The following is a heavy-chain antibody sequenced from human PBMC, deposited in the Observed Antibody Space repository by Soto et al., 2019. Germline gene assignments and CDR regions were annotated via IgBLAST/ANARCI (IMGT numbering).Heavy chain of an antibody. V-gene: IGHV3-15*01. D-gene: IGHD3-22*01. Sequence: SGGSLRLSCAASGFTFSNAWISWVRQAPGKGLEWVGRIKSKTDGGTTDYAAPVKGRFTISRDDSKITLYLQMNSLKTEDTAVYSCTTDLSGMIVVWGPGTLVTVSS. J-gene: IGHJ4*03. CDR3: TTDLSGMIVV. CDR2: IKSKTDGGTT. CDR1: GFTFSNAW.